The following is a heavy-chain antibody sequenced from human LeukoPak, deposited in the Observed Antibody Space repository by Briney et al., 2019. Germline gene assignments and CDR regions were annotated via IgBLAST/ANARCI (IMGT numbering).Heavy chain of an antibody. CDR3: AREEEQLVYYFDY. Sequence: GRSLRLSCAASGFTFSSYAMHWVRQAPGKGLEWVAVISYDGSNKYYADSVKGRFTISRDNSKNTLYLQMNSLRAEDTAVYYCAREEEQLVYYFDYWGQGTLVTVSS. J-gene: IGHJ4*02. CDR1: GFTFSSYA. CDR2: ISYDGSNK. D-gene: IGHD6-13*01. V-gene: IGHV3-30-3*01.